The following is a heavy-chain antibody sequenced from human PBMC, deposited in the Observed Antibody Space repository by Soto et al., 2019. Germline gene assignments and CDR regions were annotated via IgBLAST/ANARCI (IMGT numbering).Heavy chain of an antibody. CDR1: GGSVSSGSYY. V-gene: IGHV4-61*01. Sequence: PSETLSLTCTVSGGSVSSGSYYWSWIRQPPGKGLEWIGYIYYSGSTNYNPSLKSRVTISVDTSKNQFSLKLSSVTAADTAVYYWARDWYSSSGRLDDWGQGPLVTVSS. D-gene: IGHD6-6*01. CDR3: ARDWYSSSGRLDD. CDR2: IYYSGST. J-gene: IGHJ4*02.